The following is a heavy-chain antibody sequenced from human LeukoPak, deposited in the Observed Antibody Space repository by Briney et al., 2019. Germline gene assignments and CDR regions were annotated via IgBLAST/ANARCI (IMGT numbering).Heavy chain of an antibody. Sequence: GGSLRLSCAASGFTFSSYSMNWVRQAPGKGLEWVSSISSSSSYIYYADSVKGRFTISRDNAKNSLYLQMNSLRAEDTAVYYCARHGSGSYSYYYYYYYMDVWGKGTTVTISS. CDR2: ISSSSSYI. J-gene: IGHJ6*03. V-gene: IGHV3-21*01. CDR3: ARHGSGSYSYYYYYYYMDV. D-gene: IGHD3-10*01. CDR1: GFTFSSYS.